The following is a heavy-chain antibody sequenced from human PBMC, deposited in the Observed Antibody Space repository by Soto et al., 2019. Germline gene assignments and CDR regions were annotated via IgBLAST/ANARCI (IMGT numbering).Heavy chain of an antibody. J-gene: IGHJ6*03. V-gene: IGHV4-34*01. CDR1: GGSFSGYY. CDR2: INHSGST. Sequence: QVQLQQWGAGLLKPSETLSLTCAVYGGSFSGYYWSWIRQPPGKGLEWIGEINHSGSTNYNPYLKSRVTISVDTSKNQFSLKLSTVTAADTAVYYCARVRWLRPTYYYYYYMDVWGKGTTVTVSS. CDR3: ARVRWLRPTYYYYYYMDV. D-gene: IGHD5-12*01.